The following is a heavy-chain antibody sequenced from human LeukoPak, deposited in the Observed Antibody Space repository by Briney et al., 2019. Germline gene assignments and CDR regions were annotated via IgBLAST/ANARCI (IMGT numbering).Heavy chain of an antibody. CDR2: IYYSGNT. J-gene: IGHJ5*02. V-gene: IGHV4-59*08. CDR3: ARLAAVAGTVGWFDP. CDR1: AGSISSYY. D-gene: IGHD6-19*01. Sequence: PSETLSLTCTVSAGSISSYYWSWIRQPPGKGLEWIGYIYYSGNTNYNPSLKSRVTISVDTSKNQFSLKLSSVTAADTAVYYCARLAAVAGTVGWFDPWGQGTLVTVSS.